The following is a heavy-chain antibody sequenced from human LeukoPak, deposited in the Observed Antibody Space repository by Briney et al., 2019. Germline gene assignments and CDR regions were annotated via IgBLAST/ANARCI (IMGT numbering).Heavy chain of an antibody. J-gene: IGHJ6*02. D-gene: IGHD2-21*02. V-gene: IGHV4-31*03. CDR2: IYYSEST. CDR1: GGSINSGDYF. CDR3: ARVHHERLRLDV. Sequence: PSETLSLTCTVSGGSINSGDYFWSWIRQHPGKGLEWIGYIYYSESTHYNPSLKTRITISVDTSKNEFSLKLSSVTAADTAVYYCARVHHERLRLDVWGQGTTVTVSS.